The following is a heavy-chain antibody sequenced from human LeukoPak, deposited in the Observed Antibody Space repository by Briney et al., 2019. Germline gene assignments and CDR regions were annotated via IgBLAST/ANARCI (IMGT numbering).Heavy chain of an antibody. CDR3: AREEGYYYGSGSYSSGVDY. V-gene: IGHV3-48*03. D-gene: IGHD3-10*01. Sequence: PGGSLRLSCAASGFTFNSFEMNWVRQAPGKGLEWVSSISSGAATIYYADSVKGRFTISRDNAKNSLYLQMNSLRAEDTAVYCCAREEGYYYGSGSYSSGVDYWGQGTLVTVSS. CDR1: GFTFNSFE. J-gene: IGHJ4*02. CDR2: ISSGAATI.